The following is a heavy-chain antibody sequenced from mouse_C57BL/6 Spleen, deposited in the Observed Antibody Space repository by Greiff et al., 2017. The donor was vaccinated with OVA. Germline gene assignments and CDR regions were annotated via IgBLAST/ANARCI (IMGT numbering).Heavy chain of an antibody. CDR1: GYSITSGYY. Sequence: DVKLQESGPGLVKPSQSLSLTCSVTGYSITSGYYWNWIRQFPGNKLEWMGYISYDGSNNYNPSLKNRISITRDTSKNQFFLKLNSVTTEDTATYYCAREGYDYDGYAMDYWGQGTSVTVSS. CDR2: ISYDGSN. V-gene: IGHV3-6*01. CDR3: AREGYDYDGYAMDY. D-gene: IGHD2-4*01. J-gene: IGHJ4*01.